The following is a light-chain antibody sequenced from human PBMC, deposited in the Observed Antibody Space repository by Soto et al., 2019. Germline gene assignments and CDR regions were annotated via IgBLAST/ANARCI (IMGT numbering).Light chain of an antibody. CDR3: QQYNNWPPWT. V-gene: IGKV3-15*01. CDR1: QSVSNN. CDR2: GAS. J-gene: IGKJ1*01. Sequence: EIVMTQSPATLPVSPGERATLSCRASQSVSNNLAWYQQKAGQAPRLLIYGASTRATGIPARFSGSGSGTEFTLTISSLQSEDFAVYYCQQYNNWPPWTFGQGTKVEIK.